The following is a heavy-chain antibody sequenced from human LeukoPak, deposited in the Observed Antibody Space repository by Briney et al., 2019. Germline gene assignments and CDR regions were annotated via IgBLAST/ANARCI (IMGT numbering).Heavy chain of an antibody. D-gene: IGHD2-21*02. CDR1: GFNVGTNY. CDR2: IYRGGST. J-gene: IGHJ6*02. CDR3: ARVGDSNRYGMDV. Sequence: GGSLRLSCAAPGFNVGTNYMSWVRQAPGKGLEWVSVIYRGGSTYYADSVKGRFTISRDNSKNTLYLQMNSLRAEDTAAYYCARVGDSNRYGMDVWGQGTTVTVSS. V-gene: IGHV3-66*01.